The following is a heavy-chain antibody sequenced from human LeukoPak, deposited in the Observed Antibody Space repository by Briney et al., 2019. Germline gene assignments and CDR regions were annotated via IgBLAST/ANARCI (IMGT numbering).Heavy chain of an antibody. D-gene: IGHD5-24*01. J-gene: IGHJ3*01. CDR1: GFTFSVAA. CDR2: IGASGEST. CDR3: AKDIQLST. V-gene: IGHV3-23*01. Sequence: PGGSLTLSCAASGFTFSVAAMTWVRQAPGKGLEWVSLIGASGESTYYADSVKGRFTISRDNSKNTLSLQMNSLRVEDTAMYFCAKDIQLSTWGQGRMATVSS.